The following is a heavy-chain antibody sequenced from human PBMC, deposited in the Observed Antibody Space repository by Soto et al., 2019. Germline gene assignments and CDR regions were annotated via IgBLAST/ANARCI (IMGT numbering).Heavy chain of an antibody. CDR2: ISPHNGKT. V-gene: IGHV1-18*03. CDR3: ARDTSNSFDY. D-gene: IGHD2-2*01. Sequence: HVQLVQSGGELKKPGASVKVSCNTSGYTFNTYFITWVRQAPGQGLEWMGWISPHNGKTNYAEKFQGRVTMTADTITKTSYMELRNLRIDDMAVYYCARDTSNSFDYWGQGTPVTVSS. J-gene: IGHJ4*02. CDR1: GYTFNTYF.